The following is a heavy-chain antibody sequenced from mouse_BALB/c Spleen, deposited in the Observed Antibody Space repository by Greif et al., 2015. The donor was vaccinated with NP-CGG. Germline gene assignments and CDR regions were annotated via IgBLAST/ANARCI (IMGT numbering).Heavy chain of an antibody. CDR3: ARAELITTVVAEGVYFDY. V-gene: IGHV1S81*02. Sequence: VQLQQSGAELVKPGASVKLSCKASGYTLTSYWMHWVKQRPGQGLEWIGEINPSNGRTNYNEKFKSKATLTVDKSSSTAYMQLSSLTSEDSAVYYCARAELITTVVAEGVYFDYWGQGTTLTVSS. J-gene: IGHJ2*01. D-gene: IGHD1-1*01. CDR2: INPSNGRT. CDR1: GYTLTSYW.